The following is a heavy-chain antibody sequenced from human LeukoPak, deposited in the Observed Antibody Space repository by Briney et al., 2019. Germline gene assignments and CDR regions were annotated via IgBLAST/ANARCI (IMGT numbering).Heavy chain of an antibody. CDR2: IKQDGILK. Sequence: GGSLRLSCAASGFTFRNYRMSWVRQAPGRGLDGVATIKQDGILKHYVDSVKGRFIISRDNAAHSLYLHMDSLRGEHTSVYYCARLGGETTRFDLWGQGALVTVSS. D-gene: IGHD3-16*01. CDR3: ARLGGETTRFDL. V-gene: IGHV3-7*01. J-gene: IGHJ5*02. CDR1: GFTFRNYR.